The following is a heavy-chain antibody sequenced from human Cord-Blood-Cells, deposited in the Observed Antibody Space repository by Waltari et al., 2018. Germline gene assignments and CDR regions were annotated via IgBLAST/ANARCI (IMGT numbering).Heavy chain of an antibody. D-gene: IGHD6-19*01. CDR1: GGSISSSSYY. CDR2: IDYSRST. V-gene: IGHV4-39*01. CDR3: AKYSSGWYWYFDL. Sequence: QLQLQESGPGLVKPSETLSLTCTVSGGSISSSSYYWGWIRQPPGKGLEWIGGIDYSRSTYYNPSRKSRVTISVDTSKNQFSLKLSSVTAADTAVYYCAKYSSGWYWYFDLWGRGTLVTVSS. J-gene: IGHJ2*01.